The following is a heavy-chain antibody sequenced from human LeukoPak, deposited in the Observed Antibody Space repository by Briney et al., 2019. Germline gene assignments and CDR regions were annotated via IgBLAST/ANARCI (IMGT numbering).Heavy chain of an antibody. D-gene: IGHD3-3*01. Sequence: SETLSLTCTVSGGSISSSSYYWGWIRQPPGKGLEWIGSIYYSGSTYYNPSLKSRVTMSVNTSKNQFSLKLSSVTAADTAVYYCAGVVIMGYYYMDVWGKGTTVTVSS. CDR3: AGVVIMGYYYMDV. CDR1: GGSISSSSYY. CDR2: IYYSGST. V-gene: IGHV4-39*07. J-gene: IGHJ6*03.